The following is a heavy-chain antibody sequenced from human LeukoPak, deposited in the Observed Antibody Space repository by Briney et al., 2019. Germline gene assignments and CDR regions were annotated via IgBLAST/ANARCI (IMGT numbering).Heavy chain of an antibody. D-gene: IGHD3-9*01. J-gene: IGHJ4*02. Sequence: PGGSLRLSCAASGFTFSSYWMDWVRQAPGKGLVWVSRIDSDGSSTNYADPVKGRFTISRDNAKNTLYLQMNSLRAEDTAVYYCGRGNFDWLQEWGQGTLATVSS. CDR3: GRGNFDWLQE. CDR2: IDSDGSST. V-gene: IGHV3-74*01. CDR1: GFTFSSYW.